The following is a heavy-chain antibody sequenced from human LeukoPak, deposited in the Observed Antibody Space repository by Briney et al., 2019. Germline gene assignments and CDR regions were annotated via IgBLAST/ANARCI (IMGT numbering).Heavy chain of an antibody. Sequence: SKTLSLTCAVYGGSFSGYYWSWIRQPPGKGLEWIGEINHSGSTNYNPSLKSRVTISVDTSKNQFSLKLSSVTAADTAVYYCAREQWTRLQLWSSIGYFDLWGRGTLVTVSS. J-gene: IGHJ2*01. CDR3: AREQWTRLQLWSSIGYFDL. D-gene: IGHD5-24*01. V-gene: IGHV4-34*01. CDR1: GGSFSGYY. CDR2: INHSGST.